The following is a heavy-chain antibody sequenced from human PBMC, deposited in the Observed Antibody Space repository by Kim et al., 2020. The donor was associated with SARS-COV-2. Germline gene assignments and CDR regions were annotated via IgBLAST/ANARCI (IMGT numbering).Heavy chain of an antibody. D-gene: IGHD6-19*01. CDR2: ISGSGGST. J-gene: IGHJ1*01. CDR1: GFTFSSYA. CDR3: AKDSRRSSGWSPNAEYFQH. V-gene: IGHV3-23*01. Sequence: GGSLRLSCAASGFTFSSYAMSWVRQAPGKGLEWVSAISGSGGSTYYADSVKGRFTISRDNSKNTLYLQMNSLRAEDTAVYYCAKDSRRSSGWSPNAEYFQHWGQGTLVTVSS.